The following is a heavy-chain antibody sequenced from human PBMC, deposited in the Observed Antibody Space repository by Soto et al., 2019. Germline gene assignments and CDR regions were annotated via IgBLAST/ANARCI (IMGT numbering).Heavy chain of an antibody. J-gene: IGHJ4*02. V-gene: IGHV1-18*01. D-gene: IGHD3-22*01. CDR1: GYTITNYG. CDR3: ARDRIVVVPSLDTSELDY. CDR2: LNTYNGIT. Sequence: ASVTVSCQASGYTITNYGISWVRQAPGQGLEWMGWLNTYNGITNYAQRLQGRVTMTTDTSTSTAYMELRSLRSDDTAVYYCARDRIVVVPSLDTSELDYWGQGTLVTVSS.